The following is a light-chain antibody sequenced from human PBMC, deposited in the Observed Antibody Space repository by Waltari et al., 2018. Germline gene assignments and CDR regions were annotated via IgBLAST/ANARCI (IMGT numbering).Light chain of an antibody. J-gene: IGLJ1*01. Sequence: QSALTQPASVSGSPGQSITISCTGTSSDVGGYNFVSWYQQHPDKAPKLIIYDVSERHSGVSNRFSGSKSVNTASLTSSGLQAEDEADYYCISYTTISTWVFGTGTKVTVL. CDR3: ISYTTISTWV. V-gene: IGLV2-14*03. CDR1: SSDVGGYNF. CDR2: DVS.